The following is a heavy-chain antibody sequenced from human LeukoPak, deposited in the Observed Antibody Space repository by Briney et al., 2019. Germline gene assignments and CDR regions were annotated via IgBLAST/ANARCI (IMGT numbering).Heavy chain of an antibody. CDR2: ISAYNGNT. V-gene: IGHV1-18*01. Sequence: ASVKVSCTASGYTLTSYGISWVRQAPGQGLEWMGWISAYNGNTNYAQKLQGRVTMTTDTSTSTAYMELRSLRSDDTAVYYCARGGGQLELLYYFDYWGQGTLVTVSS. CDR1: GYTLTSYG. CDR3: ARGGGQLELLYYFDY. J-gene: IGHJ4*02. D-gene: IGHD1-7*01.